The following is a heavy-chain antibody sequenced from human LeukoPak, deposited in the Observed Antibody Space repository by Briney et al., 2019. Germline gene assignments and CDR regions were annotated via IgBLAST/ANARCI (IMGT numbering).Heavy chain of an antibody. Sequence: ASVKVSCKASEYTFTGYYVHWVRQAPGQGLEWMGWINPKSGGTNYVQRFQGRVTMTRDTSISTAYMELTSLRSDDTAVYYCARGSYSDSSGYISFWGQGTLVSVSS. J-gene: IGHJ4*02. CDR1: EYTFTGYY. V-gene: IGHV1-2*02. CDR2: INPKSGGT. D-gene: IGHD3-22*01. CDR3: ARGSYSDSSGYISF.